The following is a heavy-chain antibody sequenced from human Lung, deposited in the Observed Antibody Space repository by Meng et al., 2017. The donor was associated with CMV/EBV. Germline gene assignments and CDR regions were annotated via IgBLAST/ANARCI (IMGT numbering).Heavy chain of an antibody. D-gene: IGHD5-12*01. V-gene: IGHV1-2*02. Sequence: YFMHFVRQAPGQGLEWMGWINPKRGGTNYAQKFQGRVTMTRDTSISTAYMELSRLRSDDTAVYYCARGMEGIVPAIGSVAGILGWFDPWGQGTLVTVSS. CDR1: YF. CDR2: INPKRGGT. CDR3: ARGMEGIVPAIGSVAGILGWFDP. J-gene: IGHJ5*02.